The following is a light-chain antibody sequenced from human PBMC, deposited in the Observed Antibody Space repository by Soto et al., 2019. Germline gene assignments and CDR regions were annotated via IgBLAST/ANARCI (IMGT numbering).Light chain of an antibody. CDR3: QFYGSAPKT. CDR2: GTS. CDR1: QSVSSSY. V-gene: IGKV3-20*01. Sequence: EILLTQSPGTLSLSPGERAALSCRASQSVSSSYLGWYQQKFGQAPRLLIYGTSSRAPGIPDRFSGSGFGTDFNLTISRLEPEDFAVYYCQFYGSAPKTFGQGTKVDIK. J-gene: IGKJ1*01.